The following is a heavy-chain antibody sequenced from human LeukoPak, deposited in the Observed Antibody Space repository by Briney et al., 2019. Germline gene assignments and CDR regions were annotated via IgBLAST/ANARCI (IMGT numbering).Heavy chain of an antibody. J-gene: IGHJ3*02. CDR1: GFTFSSFG. CDR3: ARNTNCYGLDI. V-gene: IGHV3-33*01. Sequence: PERSLSLSCAASGFTFSSFGMHWVRQAPGKGLEWVAIIWYDGSKKYYGDSVKGRFTISRDNTKNTLFLQMNSLRAEDTAVYYCARNTNCYGLDIWGQGTMVTVSS. CDR2: IWYDGSKK. D-gene: IGHD2-21*01.